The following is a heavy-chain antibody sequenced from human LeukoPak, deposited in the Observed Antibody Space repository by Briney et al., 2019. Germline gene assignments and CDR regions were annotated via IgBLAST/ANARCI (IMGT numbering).Heavy chain of an antibody. Sequence: SETLSLTCTVSGSISSYYWSWIRQPPGKGLEWIGYIYTSGSTNYNPSLKSRVTISVDTSKNQFSLDLSSVTAADTAVYYCAVYLLGFDYWGQGTLVTVSS. CDR1: GSISSYY. CDR2: IYTSGST. J-gene: IGHJ4*02. D-gene: IGHD3-16*01. CDR3: AVYLLGFDY. V-gene: IGHV4-4*09.